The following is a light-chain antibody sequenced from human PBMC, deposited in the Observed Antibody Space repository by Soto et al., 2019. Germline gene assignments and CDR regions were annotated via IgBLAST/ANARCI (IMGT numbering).Light chain of an antibody. CDR3: QKYNSARWT. V-gene: IGKV1-5*01. CDR2: DVS. Sequence: DIQMTQSPSTLSASVGERVTITCRASQSVSNWLAWYQQKPGKAPKLLIYDVSSLESGVPSRFSGSGSGTEFILTISSLQPDDFATYYCQKYNSARWTFGQGTKVEIK. J-gene: IGKJ1*01. CDR1: QSVSNW.